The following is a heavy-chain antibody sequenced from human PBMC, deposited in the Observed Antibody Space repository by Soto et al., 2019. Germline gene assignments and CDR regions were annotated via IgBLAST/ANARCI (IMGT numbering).Heavy chain of an antibody. J-gene: IGHJ3*02. CDR3: AHMGKHGLGGGALDM. CDR2: IYWDDDK. Sequence: QITLKESGPTLVKPTQTLTLTCTFSGFSLSTSGVGVGWIRQPPGKALEWLALIYWDDDKRYSPSLKSRRTITKYIINNMVVRTMTIMEPVDTATYYCAHMGKHGLGGGALDMWGQGTMVTVS. V-gene: IGHV2-5*02. D-gene: IGHD1-26*01. CDR1: GFSLSTSGVG.